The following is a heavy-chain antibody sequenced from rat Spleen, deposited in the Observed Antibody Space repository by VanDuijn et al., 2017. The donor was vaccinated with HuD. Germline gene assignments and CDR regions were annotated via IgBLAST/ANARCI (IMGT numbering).Heavy chain of an antibody. CDR1: GFTFSDYY. V-gene: IGHV5-25*01. Sequence: EVQLVESGGGLVQPGRSMKLSCVASGFTFSDYYMAWVRQAPTMGLEWVASISTGGGNTYYRDSVKGRFTISRDNAKSTLYLQMDSLRSEDTATYYCTTGREDVMDAWGQGASVTVSS. D-gene: IGHD1-11*01. J-gene: IGHJ4*01. CDR2: ISTGGGNT. CDR3: TTGREDVMDA.